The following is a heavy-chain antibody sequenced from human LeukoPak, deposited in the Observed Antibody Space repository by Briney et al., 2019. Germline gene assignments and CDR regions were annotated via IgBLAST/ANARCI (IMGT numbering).Heavy chain of an antibody. CDR3: ARDGVLLGQSSTASMDV. Sequence: PGRSLRLSCAASGFTFSSYDMHWVRQAPGKGLEWVAVISYDGSNKYYADSVKGRFTISRDNSKNTLYLQMNSLRAEDTAVYYCARDGVLLGQSSTASMDVWGKATTVTVPS. V-gene: IGHV3-30*04. J-gene: IGHJ6*04. CDR1: GFTFSSYD. D-gene: IGHD3-10*01. CDR2: ISYDGSNK.